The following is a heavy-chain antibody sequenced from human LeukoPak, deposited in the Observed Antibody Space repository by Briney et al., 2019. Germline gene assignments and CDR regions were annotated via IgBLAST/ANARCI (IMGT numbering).Heavy chain of an antibody. V-gene: IGHV3-73*01. CDR2: IRSKANSYAT. D-gene: IGHD3-3*01. J-gene: IGHJ6*03. CDR3: TRMGSDFWSGYSPRGAAGSYYYYMDV. CDR1: GFTFSGSA. Sequence: GGSLRLSCAASGFTFSGSAMHWVRQASGKGLEWVGRIRSKANSYATAYAASVKGRFTISRDDSKNTAYLQMNSLKTEDTAVYYCTRMGSDFWSGYSPRGAAGSYYYYMDVWGKGTTVTVSS.